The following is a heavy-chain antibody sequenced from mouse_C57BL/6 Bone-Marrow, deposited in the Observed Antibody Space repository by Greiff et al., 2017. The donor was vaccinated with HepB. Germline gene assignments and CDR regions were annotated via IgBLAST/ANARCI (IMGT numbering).Heavy chain of an antibody. CDR1: GFTFSNYW. CDR2: IRLKSDNYAT. V-gene: IGHV6-3*01. Sequence: EVQGVESGGGLVQPGGSMKLSCVASGFTFSNYWMNWVRQSPEKGLEWVAQIRLKSDNYATHYAESVKGRFTISRDDSKSSVYLQMNNLRAEDTGIYYCTEVTGDVFAYWGQGTLVTVSA. J-gene: IGHJ3*01. D-gene: IGHD4-1*01. CDR3: TEVTGDVFAY.